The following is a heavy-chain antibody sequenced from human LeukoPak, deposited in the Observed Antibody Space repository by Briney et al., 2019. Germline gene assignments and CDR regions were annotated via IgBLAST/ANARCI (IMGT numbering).Heavy chain of an antibody. CDR1: GGSISSSSYY. J-gene: IGHJ3*02. CDR3: ARHSDIVVVVAATPGAFDI. Sequence: SETLSLTCTVSGGSISSSSYYWGWLRQPPGKGLEWLGSIYYSGSTYYNPSLKSRVTISVDTSKNQFSLKLSSVTAADTAVYYCARHSDIVVVVAATPGAFDIWGQGTMVTVSS. V-gene: IGHV4-39*01. CDR2: IYYSGST. D-gene: IGHD2-15*01.